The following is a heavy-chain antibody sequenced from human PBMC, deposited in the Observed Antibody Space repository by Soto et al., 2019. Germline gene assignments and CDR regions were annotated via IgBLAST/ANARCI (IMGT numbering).Heavy chain of an antibody. Sequence: GGSLRLSCAASGFTFNNYAMTWVRQAPGKGLEWVSAISGGGDTTSYADSVKGRFTVSRDGSKNTLYLQMSSLRAEDTALYYCAKGQGGSGSLTPRVDFWGQGTLVTVSS. CDR1: GFTFNNYA. J-gene: IGHJ4*02. CDR2: ISGGGDTT. V-gene: IGHV3-23*01. CDR3: AKGQGGSGSLTPRVDF. D-gene: IGHD3-10*01.